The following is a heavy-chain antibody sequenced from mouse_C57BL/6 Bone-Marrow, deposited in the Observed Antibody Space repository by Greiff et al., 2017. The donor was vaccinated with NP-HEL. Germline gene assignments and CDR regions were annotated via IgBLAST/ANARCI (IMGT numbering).Heavy chain of an antibody. CDR1: GFTFSDYG. CDR2: ISNLAYSI. J-gene: IGHJ4*01. CDR3: ARGGLRYYAMDY. Sequence: DVKLVESGGGLVQPGGSLKLSCAASGFTFSDYGMAWVRQAPRKGPEWVAFISNLAYSIYYADTVTGRFTISRENAKNTLYLEMSSLRSEDTAMYYCARGGLRYYAMDYWGQGTSVTVSS. D-gene: IGHD2-2*01. V-gene: IGHV5-15*01.